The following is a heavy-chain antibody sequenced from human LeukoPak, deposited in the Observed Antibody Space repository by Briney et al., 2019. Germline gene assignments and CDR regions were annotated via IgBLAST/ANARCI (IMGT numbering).Heavy chain of an antibody. CDR2: ISDSGGST. D-gene: IGHD4-17*01. Sequence: PGGSLRFSCAASGFTFSNFGWNWVRQAPGKGLEWVSIISDSGGSTYYADSVKGRFTISRDNSKNTLYLQMSSLRADDTAVYYCATVATTVTFFDCWGQGTLVTVSS. V-gene: IGHV3-23*01. J-gene: IGHJ4*02. CDR1: GFTFSNFG. CDR3: ATVATTVTFFDC.